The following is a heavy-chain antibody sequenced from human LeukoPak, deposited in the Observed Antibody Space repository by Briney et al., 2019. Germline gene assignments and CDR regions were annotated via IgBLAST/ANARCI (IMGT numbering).Heavy chain of an antibody. Sequence: GESLKISCKASGYTFTNYWIGWVRQMPGTGLEWMGLIYPGDSDTRYSPSFQGHVTISADKSISTAYLQWNILKASDTAIYYCARGNNENYYDWFDPWGQGTLVTVSS. J-gene: IGHJ5*02. CDR3: ARGNNENYYDWFDP. CDR2: IYPGDSDT. CDR1: GYTFTNYW. V-gene: IGHV5-51*01. D-gene: IGHD1-26*01.